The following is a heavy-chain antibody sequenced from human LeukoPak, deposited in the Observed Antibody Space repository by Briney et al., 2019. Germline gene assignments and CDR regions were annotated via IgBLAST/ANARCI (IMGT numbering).Heavy chain of an antibody. J-gene: IGHJ5*02. CDR3: AKQKGLDP. Sequence: PSETLSPTCTVSGGSISSYYWSWIRQPPGKGLEWIGFIYSSGTTDYNPSLKSRVTISVDTSKNQLSLKLRSVTAADTAVYYCAKQKGLDPWGQGTLVTVSS. D-gene: IGHD1/OR15-1a*01. CDR2: IYSSGTT. CDR1: GGSISSYY. V-gene: IGHV4-59*01.